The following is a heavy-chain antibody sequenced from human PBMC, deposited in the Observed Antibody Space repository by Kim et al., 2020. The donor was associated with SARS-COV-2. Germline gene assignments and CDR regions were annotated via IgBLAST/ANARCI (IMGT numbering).Heavy chain of an antibody. D-gene: IGHD3-22*01. V-gene: IGHV1-8*01. CDR2: MNPNSGNT. J-gene: IGHJ4*02. CDR3: ARGRRITMIVVVITRSSYYFDY. CDR1: GYTFTSYD. Sequence: ASVKVSCKASGYTFTSYDINWVRQATGQGLEWMGWMNPNSGNTGYAQKFQGRVTMTRNTSISTAYMELSSLRSEDMAVYYCARGRRITMIVVVITRSSYYFDYWGQGTLVTVSS.